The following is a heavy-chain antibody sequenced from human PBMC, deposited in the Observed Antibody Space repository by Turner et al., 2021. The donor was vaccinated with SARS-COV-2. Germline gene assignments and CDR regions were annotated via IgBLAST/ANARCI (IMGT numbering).Heavy chain of an antibody. J-gene: IGHJ4*02. CDR3: ARNSPKWYYYDSSGYYDY. Sequence: QLQLQESGPGLVKPSETLSLTCTFAGGSISSRSYFWCWIRQPPGKGLEWIGSIYYSGSTYHNPSLKSRVTISVDTSKNQFSLKLSSVTAADTAVYYCARNSPKWYYYDSSGYYDYWGQGTLVTVSS. V-gene: IGHV4-39*01. CDR1: GGSISSRSYF. D-gene: IGHD3-22*01. CDR2: IYYSGST.